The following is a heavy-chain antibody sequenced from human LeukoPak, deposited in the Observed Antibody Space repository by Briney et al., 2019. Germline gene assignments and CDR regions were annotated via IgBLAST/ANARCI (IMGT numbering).Heavy chain of an antibody. CDR2: ITCNSGSI. CDR3: AKEDHFAS. CDR1: GFTFDDYT. Sequence: PGGSLRLSCAASGFTFDDYTMHWVREAPGKGLEWVSGITCNSGSIGYADSVRGRFTTSRDNAKNSLYLEMNSLRAEDTALYYCAKEDHFASWGQGTLVTVSS. J-gene: IGHJ4*02. V-gene: IGHV3-9*01.